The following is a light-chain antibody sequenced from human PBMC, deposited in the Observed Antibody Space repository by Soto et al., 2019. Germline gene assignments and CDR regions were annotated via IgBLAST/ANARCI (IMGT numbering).Light chain of an antibody. CDR2: GAS. Sequence: AIRMTQSPSSVSASIGDRVTIACRASQGISSSLAWYQQKPGKAPKILISGASILQDGVPSRFSGRGSGTDFTLTISRLQSEDFATYYCQQYNSYFRTFGQGTKVDIK. CDR3: QQYNSYFRT. V-gene: IGKV1-8*01. CDR1: QGISSS. J-gene: IGKJ1*01.